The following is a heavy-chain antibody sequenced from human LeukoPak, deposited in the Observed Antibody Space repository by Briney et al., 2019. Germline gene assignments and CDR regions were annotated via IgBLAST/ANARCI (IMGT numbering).Heavy chain of an antibody. CDR2: IRSKANSYAT. CDR1: GFTFSGSA. J-gene: IGHJ2*01. D-gene: IGHD6-19*01. Sequence: GGSLRLSCAASGFTFSGSAMHWVRQASGKGLEWVGRIRSKANSYATAYAASVKGRFTISRDDSKNTAYLQMNSLKTEDTAVYYCTSSESSGDWYFDLWGRGTLVTVSS. CDR3: TSSESSGDWYFDL. V-gene: IGHV3-73*01.